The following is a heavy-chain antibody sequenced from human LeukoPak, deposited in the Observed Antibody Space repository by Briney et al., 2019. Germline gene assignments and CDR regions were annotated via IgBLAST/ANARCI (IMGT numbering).Heavy chain of an antibody. D-gene: IGHD3-3*01. V-gene: IGHV1-69*06. Sequence: VASVKVSCKASGGTFSSYAISWVRQAPGQGLEWMGGIIPIFGTANYAQKFQGRVTITADKSTSTAYMELSSLRSEDTAVYYCARSWWDIRFLGPDIYSYYMDVWGKGTTVTVSS. CDR2: IIPIFGTA. CDR3: ARSWWDIRFLGPDIYSYYMDV. CDR1: GGTFSSYA. J-gene: IGHJ6*03.